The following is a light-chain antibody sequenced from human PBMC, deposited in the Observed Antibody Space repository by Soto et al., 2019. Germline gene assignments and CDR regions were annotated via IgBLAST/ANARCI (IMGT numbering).Light chain of an antibody. CDR2: EVS. V-gene: IGLV2-18*01. J-gene: IGLJ2*01. Sequence: QSARTQPPSVSGSPGQSVTISCTGTSSDVGSYNRVSWYQQPPGTAPKLMIYEVSYRPSGVPDRFSGSKSGNTASLTISGLQAEDEADYYCTLYTSSSIVVFGGGT. CDR3: TLYTSSSIVV. CDR1: SSDVGSYNR.